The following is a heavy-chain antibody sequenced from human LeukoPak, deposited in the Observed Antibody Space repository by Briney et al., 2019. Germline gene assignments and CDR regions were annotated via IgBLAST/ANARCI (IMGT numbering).Heavy chain of an antibody. CDR2: ISGSGGST. CDR3: AKASAMIVVVSKHFDY. Sequence: GGSLRLSCAASGFTFSSYAMSWVRQAPGKGLEWVSAISGSGGSTYYADSVKGRFTISRDNSKNTLYLQMSSLRAEDTAVYYCAKASAMIVVVSKHFDYWGQGTLVTVSS. J-gene: IGHJ4*02. V-gene: IGHV3-23*01. CDR1: GFTFSSYA. D-gene: IGHD3-22*01.